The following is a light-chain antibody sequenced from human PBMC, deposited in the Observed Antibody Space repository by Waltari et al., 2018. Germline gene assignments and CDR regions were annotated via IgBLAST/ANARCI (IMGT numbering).Light chain of an antibody. CDR1: SSNIGGNS. J-gene: IGLJ3*02. CDR3: AAWDASLFGPWV. CDR2: ATN. V-gene: IGLV1-44*01. Sequence: SVLTQPPSASGTPGQRVTISCSGISSNIGGNSVNRYQHLPGTAPKLLIYATNPRPLGVPDRFAASMSGTSASLAISGLQSEDEADYYCAAWDASLFGPWVFGGGTRLTVL.